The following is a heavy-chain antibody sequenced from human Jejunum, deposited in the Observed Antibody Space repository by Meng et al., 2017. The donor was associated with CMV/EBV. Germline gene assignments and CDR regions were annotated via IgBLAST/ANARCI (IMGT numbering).Heavy chain of an antibody. Sequence: SSYSMNWVRQAPGKGLEWVSYISSSSSTIYYADSVKGRFTISRDNAKNSLYLQMNSLRAEDTAVYYCARGVPNYDFWSGYYNWFDPWGQGTLVTVSS. CDR1: SSYS. V-gene: IGHV3-48*04. CDR3: ARGVPNYDFWSGYYNWFDP. CDR2: ISSSSSTI. D-gene: IGHD3-3*01. J-gene: IGHJ5*02.